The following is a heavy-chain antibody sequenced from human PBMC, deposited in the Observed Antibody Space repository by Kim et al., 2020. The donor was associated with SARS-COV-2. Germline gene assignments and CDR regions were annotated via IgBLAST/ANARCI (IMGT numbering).Heavy chain of an antibody. Sequence: GGSLRLSCAASGFTFSSYGMHWVRQAPGKGLEWVAVISYDGSNKYYADSVKGRFTISRDNSKNTLYLQMNSLRAEDTAVYYCAKVLGSGYENPRYYYYYGMDVWGQGTTVTVSS. CDR1: GFTFSSYG. CDR2: ISYDGSNK. CDR3: AKVLGSGYENPRYYYYYGMDV. V-gene: IGHV3-30*18. D-gene: IGHD5-12*01. J-gene: IGHJ6*02.